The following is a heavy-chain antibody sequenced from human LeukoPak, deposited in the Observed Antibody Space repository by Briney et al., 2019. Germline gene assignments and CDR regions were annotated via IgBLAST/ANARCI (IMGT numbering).Heavy chain of an antibody. CDR1: GFTFSSYA. CDR2: ISDSGGST. J-gene: IGHJ4*02. Sequence: GGSLRLSCAASGFTFSSYAMSWVRQAPGKGLEWVSPISDSGGSTYYADSVKGRFTISRDNSKNTLYLQMNNLRAEDTAVYYCARDLLAVAGMGYWGQGTLVTVSS. V-gene: IGHV3-23*01. D-gene: IGHD6-19*01. CDR3: ARDLLAVAGMGY.